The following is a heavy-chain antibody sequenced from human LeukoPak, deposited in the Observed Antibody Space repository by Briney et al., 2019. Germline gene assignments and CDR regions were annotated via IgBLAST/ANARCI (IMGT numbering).Heavy chain of an antibody. Sequence: GGFLRLSCAASGFTFRTYGMHWVRQAPGKGLEWVAFIRDDGSNKYYADSVKGRFTISRDNSKNTLYLQMNSLRAEDTAVYYCAKDFDGYTYGNLDFWGQGTLVTVSS. D-gene: IGHD5-18*01. J-gene: IGHJ4*02. CDR1: GFTFRTYG. V-gene: IGHV3-30*02. CDR3: AKDFDGYTYGNLDF. CDR2: IRDDGSNK.